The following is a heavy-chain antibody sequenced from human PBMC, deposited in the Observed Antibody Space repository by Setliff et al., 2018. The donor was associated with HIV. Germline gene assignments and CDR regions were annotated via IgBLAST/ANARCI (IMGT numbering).Heavy chain of an antibody. CDR2: IHSSGST. V-gene: IGHV4-34*01. CDR1: GGSLSDYY. Sequence: ETLSLTCAVYGGSLSDYYWSWIRQPPGKGLEWLGEIHSSGSTNYNPSLKSRVTISVDTSKNQFSLKLSSVTAADTAVYYCARTDSSGYAADYWGQGTLVTVSS. D-gene: IGHD3-22*01. J-gene: IGHJ4*02. CDR3: ARTDSSGYAADY.